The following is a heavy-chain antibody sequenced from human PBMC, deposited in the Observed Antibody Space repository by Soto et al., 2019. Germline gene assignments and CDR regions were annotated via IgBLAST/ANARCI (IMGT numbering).Heavy chain of an antibody. J-gene: IGHJ5*02. D-gene: IGHD3-3*01. CDR2: IVPMFGTA. CDR3: ARDGDPGYAFWSGPLGGGRFDP. V-gene: IGHV1-69*12. Sequence: QVQLVQSGAEVKKPGSSVNVSCKTSGATFGNTAVTWVRQATGQGLEWMGGIVPMFGTANYAQKFQGRVTITADESTNTAYMDLSSLRSDDTAVYYCARDGDPGYAFWSGPLGGGRFDPWGQGALVTVSS. CDR1: GATFGNTA.